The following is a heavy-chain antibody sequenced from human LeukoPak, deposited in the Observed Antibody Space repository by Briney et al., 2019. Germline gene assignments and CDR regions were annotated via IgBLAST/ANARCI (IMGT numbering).Heavy chain of an antibody. D-gene: IGHD2-2*01. Sequence: GGSLRLSCAASGFTFSSYEMNWVRQAPEKGLEWVSYISSSGSAIYYADSVKGRFTISRDNAKNSLYLQMNSLRAEDTAVYYCARGLTAAAYGGYWGQGTLVTVSS. J-gene: IGHJ4*02. CDR2: ISSSGSAI. CDR3: ARGLTAAAYGGY. V-gene: IGHV3-48*03. CDR1: GFTFSSYE.